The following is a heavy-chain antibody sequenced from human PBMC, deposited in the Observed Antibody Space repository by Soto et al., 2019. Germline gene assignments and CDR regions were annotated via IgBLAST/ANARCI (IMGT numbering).Heavy chain of an antibody. Sequence: QLQLQESGSGLVKPSETLSLSCAVSGGSINSGGSIWSWIRQPPGKGLEWIGYIYHRGSTYYSPSLKSRVTISVDRSKNQFSLKLNSVTAADTAVYCCARGVPLRYDGFDYWGQGTLVTVSS. D-gene: IGHD3-3*01. CDR3: ARGVPLRYDGFDY. CDR1: GGSINSGGSI. J-gene: IGHJ4*02. V-gene: IGHV4-30-2*01. CDR2: IYHRGST.